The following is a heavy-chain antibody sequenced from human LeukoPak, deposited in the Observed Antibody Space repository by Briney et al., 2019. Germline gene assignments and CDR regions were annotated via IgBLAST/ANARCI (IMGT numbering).Heavy chain of an antibody. CDR2: IYASGNT. Sequence: SETLSLTCTVSGGSISSSSYYWSWVRQPAGKGLEWIRRIYASGNTNYNPSLKGRVTMTVDTSKNQFSLNLSSVTAADTAVYYCARDRDYPSYYYYMDVWGKGTTVTVSS. V-gene: IGHV4-61*02. CDR3: ARDRDYPSYYYYMDV. D-gene: IGHD4-11*01. J-gene: IGHJ6*03. CDR1: GGSISSSSYY.